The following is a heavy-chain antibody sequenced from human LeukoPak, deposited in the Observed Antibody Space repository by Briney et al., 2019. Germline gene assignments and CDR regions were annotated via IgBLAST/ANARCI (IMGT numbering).Heavy chain of an antibody. CDR1: GGSISSGGYY. CDR3: ARDQGGRFDP. V-gene: IGHV4-31*03. Sequence: PSQTLSLTCTVSGGSISSGGYYWSWIRRHPGKGLEWIGYIYYSGSTYYNPSLKSRVTMSVDTSKNQFSLKLSSVTAADTAVYYCARDQGGRFDPWGQGTLVTVSS. CDR2: IYYSGST. J-gene: IGHJ5*02.